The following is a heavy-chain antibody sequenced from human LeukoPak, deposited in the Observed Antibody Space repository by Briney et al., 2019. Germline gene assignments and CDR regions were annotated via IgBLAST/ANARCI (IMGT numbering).Heavy chain of an antibody. CDR3: ARGTGSIVVVPAAVFRGYYYFGY. CDR2: INHSGST. D-gene: IGHD2-2*01. V-gene: IGHV4-34*01. CDR1: GGSFSGYY. Sequence: SETLSLTCAVYGGSFSGYYWSWIRQPPGKGLEWIGEINHSGSTNYNPSLKSRVTISVDTSKNQFSLKLSSVTAADTAVYYCARGTGSIVVVPAAVFRGYYYFGYWGQGTLVTVSS. J-gene: IGHJ4*02.